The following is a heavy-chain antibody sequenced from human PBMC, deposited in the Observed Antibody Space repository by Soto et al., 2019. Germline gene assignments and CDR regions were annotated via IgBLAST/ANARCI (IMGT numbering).Heavy chain of an antibody. V-gene: IGHV4-61*01. CDR1: GGSVSSGSYY. CDR2: IYYSGST. J-gene: IGHJ4*02. Sequence: SETLSLTCTVSGGSVSSGSYYWSWIRQPPGKGLEWIGYIYYSGSTNYNPSLKSRVTISVDTSKNQFSLKLSSVTAADTAVYYCARGEYCGGDCYSINDYWGQGTLVTVSS. D-gene: IGHD2-21*02. CDR3: ARGEYCGGDCYSINDY.